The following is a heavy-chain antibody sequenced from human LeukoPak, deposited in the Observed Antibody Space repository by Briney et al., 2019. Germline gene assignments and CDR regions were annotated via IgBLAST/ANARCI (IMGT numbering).Heavy chain of an antibody. V-gene: IGHV3-11*01. Sequence: GGSLRLSCAASGFTVSSNYMSWIRQAPGKGLEWISYISSSSRIIYYADSVKGRFTISRDNAQSSMYLQMNSLRAEDTAVYYCARANYGGNPRYFQHWGQGTLVTVSS. J-gene: IGHJ1*01. CDR3: ARANYGGNPRYFQH. D-gene: IGHD4-23*01. CDR2: ISSSSRII. CDR1: GFTVSSNY.